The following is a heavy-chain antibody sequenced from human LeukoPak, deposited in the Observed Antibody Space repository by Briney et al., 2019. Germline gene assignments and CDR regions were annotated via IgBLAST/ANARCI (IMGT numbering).Heavy chain of an antibody. CDR1: GGSIGSGGYY. Sequence: SETLSLTCTVSGGSIGSGGYYWSWIRQHPGKGLEWIGYIYYSGSTYYNPSLKSRVTISVDTSKNQFSLKLSSVTAADTAVYYCAGSFGGSIDYWGQGTLVTVSS. CDR2: IYYSGST. CDR3: AGSFGGSIDY. D-gene: IGHD2-15*01. J-gene: IGHJ4*02. V-gene: IGHV4-31*03.